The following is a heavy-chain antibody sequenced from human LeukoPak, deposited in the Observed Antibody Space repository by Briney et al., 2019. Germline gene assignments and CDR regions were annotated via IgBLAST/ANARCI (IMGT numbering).Heavy chain of an antibody. J-gene: IGHJ6*02. CDR1: GGSISSGGYS. V-gene: IGHV4-30-2*01. D-gene: IGHD6-6*01. CDR3: ARSRALAPRSPHYYYGMDV. CDR2: IYHSGST. Sequence: SETLSLTCAVSGGSISSGGYSWSWIRQPPGKGLEWIGYIYHSGSTYYNPSLKSRVTISVDRSKNQFSLKLSSVTAADTAVYYCARSRALAPRSPHYYYGMDVWGQGTTVTVSS.